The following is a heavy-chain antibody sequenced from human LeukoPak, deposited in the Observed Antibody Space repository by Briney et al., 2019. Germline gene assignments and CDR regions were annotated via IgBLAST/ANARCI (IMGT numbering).Heavy chain of an antibody. CDR2: IYSGGST. D-gene: IGHD2-8*01. Sequence: GGSLRLSCVASGLIVSSDNTSWVRQAPGKGLEWVSVIYSGGSTWNADSVKGRFTISRDNSKNTLYLQMNSLRAEDTAVYYCARAYQWAGSWGQGTLVTVPS. CDR1: GLIVSSDN. V-gene: IGHV3-66*01. CDR3: ARAYQWAGS. J-gene: IGHJ5*02.